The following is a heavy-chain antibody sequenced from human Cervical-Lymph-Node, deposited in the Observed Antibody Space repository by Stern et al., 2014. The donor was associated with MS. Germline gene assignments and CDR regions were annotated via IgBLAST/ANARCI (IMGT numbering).Heavy chain of an antibody. D-gene: IGHD1-14*01. CDR2: ISYDGSNK. J-gene: IGHJ2*01. CDR3: AKDSTGLSWYFDL. Sequence: VQLVESGGGVVQPGRSLRLSCADSGFTFSSYGMHWVRQAPGKGLEWVAGISYDGSNKYYTDSVKGRFTISRDNSKNTLYLQMNSLRAEDTAVYYCAKDSTGLSWYFDLWGRGTLVTVSS. V-gene: IGHV3-30*18. CDR1: GFTFSSYG.